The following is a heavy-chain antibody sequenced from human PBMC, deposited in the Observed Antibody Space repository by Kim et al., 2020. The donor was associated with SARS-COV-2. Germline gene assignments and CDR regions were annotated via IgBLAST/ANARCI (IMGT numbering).Heavy chain of an antibody. J-gene: IGHJ4*02. D-gene: IGHD6-6*01. CDR2: IYSGGSST. CDR3: ATDPDFGSSSFDDDY. CDR1: GFTFSSYA. V-gene: IGHV3-23*03. Sequence: GGSLRLSCAASGFTFSSYAMTWVRQAPGKGLEWVSLIYSGGSSTYYADSVKGRFTISRDNSKNTLYLQMNSLRAEDTAVYYCATDPDFGSSSFDDDYWGQGTLVTVSS.